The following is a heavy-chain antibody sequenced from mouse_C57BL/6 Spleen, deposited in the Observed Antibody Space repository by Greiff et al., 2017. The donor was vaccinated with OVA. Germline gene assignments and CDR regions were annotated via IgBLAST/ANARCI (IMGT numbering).Heavy chain of an antibody. Sequence: VNVVESGPELVKPGASVKISCKASGYAFSSSWMNWVKQRPGKGLEWIGRIYPGDGDTNYNGKFKGKATLTADKSSSTAYMQLSSLTSEDSAVYFCARGDFFAYWGQGTLVTVSA. D-gene: IGHD3-3*01. V-gene: IGHV1-82*01. CDR3: ARGDFFAY. CDR2: IYPGDGDT. J-gene: IGHJ3*01. CDR1: GYAFSSSW.